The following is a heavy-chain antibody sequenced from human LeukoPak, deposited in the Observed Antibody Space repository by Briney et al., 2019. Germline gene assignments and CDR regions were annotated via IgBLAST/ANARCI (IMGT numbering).Heavy chain of an antibody. CDR2: IYYSGST. CDR1: GGSISSYY. Sequence: SETLSPTCTVSGGSISSYYWSWIRQPPGKGLEWIGYIYYSGSTYYNPSLKSRVTISVDTSKNQFSLKLSSVTAADTAVYYCARANYYDSSGYLVDYWGQGTLVTVSS. D-gene: IGHD3-22*01. V-gene: IGHV4-59*08. CDR3: ARANYYDSSGYLVDY. J-gene: IGHJ4*02.